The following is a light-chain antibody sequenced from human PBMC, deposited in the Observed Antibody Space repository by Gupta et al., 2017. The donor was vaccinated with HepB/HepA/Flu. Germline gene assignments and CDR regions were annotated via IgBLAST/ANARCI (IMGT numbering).Light chain of an antibody. J-gene: IGKJ1*01. CDR2: AAS. CDR1: QDITSY. Sequence: DIQLTQSPSFLSASVGDRVTITCRASQDITSYLAWYQQKPGKAPKPLIYAASTLQSGVPSRFSGSGSGTEFTLTISSLQPEDFATYYCQQLNSYPRTFGQGTKVEIK. V-gene: IGKV1-9*01. CDR3: QQLNSYPRT.